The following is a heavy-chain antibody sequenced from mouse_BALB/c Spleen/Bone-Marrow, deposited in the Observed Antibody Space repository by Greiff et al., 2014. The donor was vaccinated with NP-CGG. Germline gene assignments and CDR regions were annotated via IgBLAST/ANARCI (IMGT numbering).Heavy chain of an antibody. Sequence: EVNVVESGAELVKPGASVKLSCTASGFNIKDTYMHWVKQRPEQGLEWIGRIDPANGNTKYDPKFQGKATITADTSSNTAYLQLSSLTSEDTAVYYCASYYYGSSSFAHWGQGTLVTVSA. CDR2: IDPANGNT. CDR1: GFNIKDTY. CDR3: ASYYYGSSSFAH. J-gene: IGHJ3*01. V-gene: IGHV14-3*02. D-gene: IGHD1-1*01.